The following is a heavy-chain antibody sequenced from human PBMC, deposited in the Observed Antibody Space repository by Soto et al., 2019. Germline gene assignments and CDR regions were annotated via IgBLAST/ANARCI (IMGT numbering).Heavy chain of an antibody. CDR3: TTDRGSGSYYSRPYYYYGMDV. CDR2: IKSKTDGGTT. D-gene: IGHD3-10*01. Sequence: ESGGGLVKPGGSLRLSCAASGFTFSNAWMSWVRQAPGKGLEWVGRIKSKTDGGTTDYAAPVKGRFTISRDDSKNTLYLQMNSLKTEDTAVYYCTTDRGSGSYYSRPYYYYGMDVCGQGTTVTFSS. V-gene: IGHV3-15*01. J-gene: IGHJ6*02. CDR1: GFTFSNAW.